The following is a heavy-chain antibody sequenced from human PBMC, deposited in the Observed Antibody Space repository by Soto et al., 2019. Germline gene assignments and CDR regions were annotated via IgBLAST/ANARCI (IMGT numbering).Heavy chain of an antibody. CDR1: GFTFTSYA. J-gene: IGHJ4*02. D-gene: IGHD3-16*02. CDR3: ARDRLRLGELSLIGYFDY. CDR2: ISYDAINE. V-gene: IGHV3-30*15. Sequence: QVQLVESGGSVVQPGRSLRLSCEASGFTFTSYAMHWVRQAPGKGLEWVAVISYDAINEYYADSVKGRFTISRDNSKNTLFLQMSSLRVEDTAVYYCARDRLRLGELSLIGYFDYWGQGTLVTVSS.